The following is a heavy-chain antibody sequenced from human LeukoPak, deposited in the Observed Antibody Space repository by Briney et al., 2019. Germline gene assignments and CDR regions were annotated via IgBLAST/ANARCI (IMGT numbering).Heavy chain of an antibody. Sequence: ASVKVSCKASGYTFTSYDINWVRQATGQGLEWMGWMNPNSGNTGYAQKFQGRVTMTRNTSISTAYMELSSLRSEDTAVYYCARVLMTTVTSRRDAFDIWGQGTMVTVSS. J-gene: IGHJ3*02. CDR3: ARVLMTTVTSRRDAFDI. CDR1: GYTFTSYD. D-gene: IGHD4-17*01. V-gene: IGHV1-8*01. CDR2: MNPNSGNT.